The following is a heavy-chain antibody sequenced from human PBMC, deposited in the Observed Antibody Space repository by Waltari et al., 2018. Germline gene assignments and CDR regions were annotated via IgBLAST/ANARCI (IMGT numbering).Heavy chain of an antibody. CDR1: GFRFSNYW. CDR3: VRLAQRTYRSPVPGRHYYYGMDV. CDR2: ISNDESSL. V-gene: IGHV3-74*03. J-gene: IGHJ6*02. Sequence: EEQLLESGGGLVQPGDSLRLSCAASGFRFSNYWMNWVRQAPGKGLVVCARISNDESSLTYADSVKGRFTISRDNAKNTLYLQMKRLRAEDTAVYYCVRLAQRTYRSPVPGRHYYYGMDVWGQGTTVTVSS. D-gene: IGHD3-10*01.